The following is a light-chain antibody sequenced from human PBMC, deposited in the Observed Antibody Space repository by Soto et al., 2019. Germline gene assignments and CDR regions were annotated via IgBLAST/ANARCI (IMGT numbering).Light chain of an antibody. V-gene: IGKV3-20*01. Sequence: EIVLTQSPGTLSLSPGERATLSCRASQSVSSSSLAWYQQKPGQAPRLLIYGASSRATGIPDRFSGSGSGTDFTLTISRLEPEDFAVYYCQQYGSSPLTFGGGTKV. CDR3: QQYGSSPLT. CDR1: QSVSSSS. J-gene: IGKJ4*01. CDR2: GAS.